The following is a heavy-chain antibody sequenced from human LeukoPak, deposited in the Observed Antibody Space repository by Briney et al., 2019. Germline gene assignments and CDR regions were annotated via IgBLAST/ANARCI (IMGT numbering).Heavy chain of an antibody. V-gene: IGHV3-20*04. CDR3: ARDSPIVVVTPIPGRNAFDS. D-gene: IGHD2-21*02. Sequence: GGALRLSCAASVDTFDDYGMSWGRQPLGRGVVGGFGIILNGGSKRYVDSVKGRFPISRDNAKNSLYLPMNSLRAEETALYYCARDSPIVVVTPIPGRNAFDSWGQGSMVTV. J-gene: IGHJ3*02. CDR2: IILNGGSK. CDR1: VDTFDDYG.